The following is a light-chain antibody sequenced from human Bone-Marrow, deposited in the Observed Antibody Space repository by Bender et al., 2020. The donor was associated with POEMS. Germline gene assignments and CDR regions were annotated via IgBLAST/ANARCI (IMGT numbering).Light chain of an antibody. J-gene: IGLJ3*02. V-gene: IGLV2-8*01. Sequence: HSALTQPPSASGSPGQSVTISCTGTSSDVGGYDYVSWYQQYPGKAPQLIIYEVTKRPSGVPDRFSGSKSGNTASLTVSGLQAEDEADYYCQSYDNSLGGWVFGGGTKLTVL. CDR3: QSYDNSLGGWV. CDR1: SSDVGGYDY. CDR2: EVT.